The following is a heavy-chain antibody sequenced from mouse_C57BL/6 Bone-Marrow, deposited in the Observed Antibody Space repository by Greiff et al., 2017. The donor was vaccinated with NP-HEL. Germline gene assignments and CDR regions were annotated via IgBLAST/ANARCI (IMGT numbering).Heavy chain of an antibody. Sequence: QVQLQQPGAELVMPGASVKLSCKASGYTFTSYWMHWVKQRPGQGLEWIGEIDPSDSYTNYNQKFKGKSTLTVDKSSSTAYMQLSSLTSEDSAVYNCERWTPRWYFDVWGTGTTVTVSS. V-gene: IGHV1-69*01. CDR3: ERWTPRWYFDV. CDR2: IDPSDSYT. CDR1: GYTFTSYW. J-gene: IGHJ1*03.